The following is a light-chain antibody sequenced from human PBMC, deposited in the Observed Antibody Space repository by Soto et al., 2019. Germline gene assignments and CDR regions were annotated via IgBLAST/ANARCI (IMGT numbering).Light chain of an antibody. CDR1: QSISSW. CDR2: DAS. CDR3: QQYNSYSPAYT. J-gene: IGKJ2*01. V-gene: IGKV1-5*01. Sequence: DIQMTQSPSTLSASVGDRVTITCRASQSISSWLAWYQQKPGKAPKLLIYDASSLESGVPSRFSGSASGTEFTLTISSLQPDDFATYYCQQYNSYSPAYTFGQGTKLEIK.